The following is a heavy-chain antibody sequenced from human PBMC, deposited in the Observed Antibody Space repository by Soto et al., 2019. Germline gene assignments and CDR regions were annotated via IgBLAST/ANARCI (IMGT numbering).Heavy chain of an antibody. CDR1: GFTFITYT. CDR2: ISSSSSYI. J-gene: IGHJ4*02. Sequence: EVQLVESGVGLVKPGGSLRLSCAASGFTFITYTMNWVRQAPGKGLEWVSSISSSSSYIYYADSVKGRFTISRDNAKNSLSLQMNSPRAADTAVYDCARGYSSGDYWGQGTMVTFAS. D-gene: IGHD6-19*01. V-gene: IGHV3-21*01. CDR3: ARGYSSGDY.